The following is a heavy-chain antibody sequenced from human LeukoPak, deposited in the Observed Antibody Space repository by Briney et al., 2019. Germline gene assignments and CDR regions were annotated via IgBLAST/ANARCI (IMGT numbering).Heavy chain of an antibody. CDR3: TKSGSYQNYYYYGMDV. D-gene: IGHD1-26*01. CDR2: TYYRSKWYN. Sequence: SQTLSLTCAISGDSVSSNSAAWNWIRQSPSRGLEWLGRTYYRSKWYNDYAVSVKSRITINPDTSKNQFSLQLNPVTPEDTAVYCCTKSGSYQNYYYYGMDVWGQGTTVTVSS. V-gene: IGHV6-1*01. CDR1: GDSVSSNSAA. J-gene: IGHJ6*02.